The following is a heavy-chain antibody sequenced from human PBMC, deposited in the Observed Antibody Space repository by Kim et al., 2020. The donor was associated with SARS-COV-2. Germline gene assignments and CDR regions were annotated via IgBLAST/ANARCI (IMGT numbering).Heavy chain of an antibody. V-gene: IGHV3-11*01. CDR2: ISSSGSTI. D-gene: IGHD3-22*01. Sequence: GGSLRLSCAASGFTFSDYYMSWIRQAPGKGLEWVSYISSSGSTIYYADSVKGRFTISRDNAKNSLYMQMNSLRAEDTAVYYCARVTTYYYDSSGYRPGADAFDIWGQGTMVTVSS. CDR1: GFTFSDYY. CDR3: ARVTTYYYDSSGYRPGADAFDI. J-gene: IGHJ3*02.